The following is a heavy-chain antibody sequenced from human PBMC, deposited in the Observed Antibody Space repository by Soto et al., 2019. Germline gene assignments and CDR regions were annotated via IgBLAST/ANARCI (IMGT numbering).Heavy chain of an antibody. CDR1: GYTFTSYY. CDR3: ARGGRIVDTGIGYYYYHAMDV. D-gene: IGHD5-18*01. J-gene: IGHJ6*02. CDR2: FNPTGDTA. V-gene: IGHV1-46*01. Sequence: ASVKVSCKASGYTFTSYYIHWVRQAPGQGLEWMGIFNPTGDTASYAQKLQGRVTMTRDTSTGTAYMELGSLRSEDTAVYYCARGGRIVDTGIGYYYYHAMDVWGQGTTVTAP.